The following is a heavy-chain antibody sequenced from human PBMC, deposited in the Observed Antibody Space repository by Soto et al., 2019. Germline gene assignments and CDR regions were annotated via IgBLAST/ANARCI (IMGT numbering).Heavy chain of an antibody. J-gene: IGHJ3*02. D-gene: IGHD3-10*01. CDR3: ARHEKWGKSSGSPWAFDI. CDR1: GSSISSSNSY. V-gene: IGHV4-39*01. Sequence: SETLSLTCTVSGSSISSSNSYWGWIRQPPGKGLEWIGNIDYSGSTYYNPSLKNRVTISVDTSKNQFSLKLGSVTAADMAVYYCARHEKWGKSSGSPWAFDIWGQGTMVTVS. CDR2: IDYSGST.